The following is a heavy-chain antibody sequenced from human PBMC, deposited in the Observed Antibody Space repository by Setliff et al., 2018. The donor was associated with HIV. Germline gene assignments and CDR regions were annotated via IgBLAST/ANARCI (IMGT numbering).Heavy chain of an antibody. D-gene: IGHD6-13*01. J-gene: IGHJ3*02. CDR2: IYYSGTT. Sequence: SETLSLTCTVSGGSISSGGYYWSWIRQHPGKGLEWIGYIYYSGTTHYNPSLESRVFISVATSKNQFSLKLSSVTAADTAVYYCARGAAAAYDAFDIWGQGTMVTVSS. CDR1: GGSISSGGYY. CDR3: ARGAAAAYDAFDI. V-gene: IGHV4-31*03.